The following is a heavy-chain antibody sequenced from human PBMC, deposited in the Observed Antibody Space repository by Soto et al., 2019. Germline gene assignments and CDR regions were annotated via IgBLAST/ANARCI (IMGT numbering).Heavy chain of an antibody. Sequence: QVQLVQSGAEVKKPGSSVKVSCKASGGTFSSYTISWVRQAPGQGLEWMGRIIPILGIANYEQKFQGRVTITADKSTSTAYMELSSLRAEDTAVYYGRIVTAEGMDVLGQGTTVTVSS. J-gene: IGHJ6*02. CDR2: IIPILGIA. D-gene: IGHD2-21*02. CDR1: GGTFSSYT. V-gene: IGHV1-69*02. CDR3: RIVTAEGMDV.